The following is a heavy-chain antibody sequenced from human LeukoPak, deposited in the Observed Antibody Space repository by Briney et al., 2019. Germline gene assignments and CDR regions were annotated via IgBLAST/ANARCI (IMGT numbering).Heavy chain of an antibody. CDR2: IYYSGGT. CDR3: ARGRSNYYGMDV. J-gene: IGHJ6*02. D-gene: IGHD1-26*01. CDR1: GGSINYYY. Sequence: SETLSLTCTVSGGSINYYYWMWIRQPPGKGLEWIGYIYYSGGTHYNPSLKSRVTMLVDTSKNQFSLKLTAVTAADTAVYYCARGRSNYYGMDVWGQGTTVTVSS. V-gene: IGHV4-59*01.